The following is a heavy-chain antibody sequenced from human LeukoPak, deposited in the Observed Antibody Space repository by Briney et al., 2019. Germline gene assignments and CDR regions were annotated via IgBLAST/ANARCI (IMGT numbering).Heavy chain of an antibody. J-gene: IGHJ4*02. D-gene: IGHD6-13*01. CDR3: ATPLSDIAAAVTGY. CDR1: GFTFSDYY. Sequence: PGGSLRLSCAASGFTFSDYYMSWTRQAPGKGLEWVSYISSSGSTIYYADSVKGRFTISRDNAKNSLYLQMNSLRAEDTAVYYCATPLSDIAAAVTGYWGQGTLVTVSS. V-gene: IGHV3-11*01. CDR2: ISSSGSTI.